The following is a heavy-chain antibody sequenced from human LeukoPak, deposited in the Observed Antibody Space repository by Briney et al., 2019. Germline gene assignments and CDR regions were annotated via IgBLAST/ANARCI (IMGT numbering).Heavy chain of an antibody. CDR1: GFTFSTTG. CDR3: ARDAYASGSHDY. J-gene: IGHJ4*02. V-gene: IGHV3-21*01. D-gene: IGHD3-10*01. Sequence: GGSLRLSCAASGFTFSTTGMTWVRQAPGKGLEWVSTISFRSDTYFPDSLKGRFTVSRDNANNSVFLQMSSLRAEDTAVYYCARDAYASGSHDYWGQGTLVTVSS. CDR2: ISFRSDT.